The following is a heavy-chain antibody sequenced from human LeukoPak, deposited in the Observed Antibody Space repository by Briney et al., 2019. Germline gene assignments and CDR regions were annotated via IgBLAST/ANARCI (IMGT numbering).Heavy chain of an antibody. Sequence: GGSLRLSCAASRFSFSNYWMHWVRQAPGKGLVWVSRVKSDGSNPSYADSVKGRFTISRDNAKNTLYLQMNSLRAEDTAVYYCARGLSSGWVWGQGTLVTVSS. CDR2: VKSDGSNP. D-gene: IGHD6-19*01. V-gene: IGHV3-74*01. CDR1: RFSFSNYW. J-gene: IGHJ4*02. CDR3: ARGLSSGWV.